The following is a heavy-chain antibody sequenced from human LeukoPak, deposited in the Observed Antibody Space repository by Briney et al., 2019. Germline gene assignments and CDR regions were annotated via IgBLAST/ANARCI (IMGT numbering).Heavy chain of an antibody. CDR1: GGSIGSYY. J-gene: IGHJ3*02. CDR3: ARAFRGIFGVFEAFDI. D-gene: IGHD3-3*01. Sequence: SETLSLTCTVSGGSIGSYYWSWIRQPAGKGLEWIGRIYPSGSTDYNPSPKSRVTISEDTSKNQFSLKLSSVTAADTAVYYCARAFRGIFGVFEAFDIWGQGTMVTVSS. CDR2: IYPSGST. V-gene: IGHV4-4*07.